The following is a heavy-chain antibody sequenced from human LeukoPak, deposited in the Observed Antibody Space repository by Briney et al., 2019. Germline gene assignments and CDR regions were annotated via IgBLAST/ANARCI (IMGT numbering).Heavy chain of an antibody. V-gene: IGHV1-8*02. D-gene: IGHD3-22*01. J-gene: IGHJ4*02. Sequence: ASVKVSCKASGYTFTSYGINWVRQATGQGLEWMGWMNPNSGNTGYAQKFQGRVTMTRNTSISTAYMELSSLRSEDTAVYYCARDHDSSGQFDYWGQGTLVTVSS. CDR2: MNPNSGNT. CDR3: ARDHDSSGQFDY. CDR1: GYTFTSYG.